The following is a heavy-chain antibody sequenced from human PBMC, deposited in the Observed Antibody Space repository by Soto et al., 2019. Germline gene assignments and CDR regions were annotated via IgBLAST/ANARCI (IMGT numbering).Heavy chain of an antibody. CDR2: MHYTGFS. CDR1: GDSVTSHY. Sequence: SETLSLTCSFSGDSVTSHYLTWIRQSPEKGLEWIGYMHYTGFSHYNPSLKSRLTISVDKSKNQFSLKLTSLSAADTAVYYCGRLEGLATISYYFDYWGQGALVTVSS. CDR3: GRLEGLATISYYFDY. J-gene: IGHJ4*02. V-gene: IGHV4-59*02. D-gene: IGHD3-9*01.